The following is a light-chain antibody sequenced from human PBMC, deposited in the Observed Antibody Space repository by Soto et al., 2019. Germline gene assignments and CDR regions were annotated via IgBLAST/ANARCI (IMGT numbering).Light chain of an antibody. CDR1: QSISSNY. V-gene: IGKV3-20*01. CDR2: GTS. CDR3: QQYGISPWT. Sequence: EIVLTQSPGTLSLSPGERATLSCRTSQSISSNYLAWYQQKPGQAPRLLIYGTSSRATDIPDRFSGSGSQTDFTLTISRMEREDFAVYYCQQYGISPWTFGQGTKVEIK. J-gene: IGKJ1*01.